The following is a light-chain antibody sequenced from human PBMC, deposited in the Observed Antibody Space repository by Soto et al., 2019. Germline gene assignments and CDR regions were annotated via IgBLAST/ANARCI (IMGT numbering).Light chain of an antibody. V-gene: IGLV1-51*02. CDR2: ETN. CDR1: SSDIGNNY. J-gene: IGLJ1*01. CDR3: GTWDTSLSADV. Sequence: QSVLTQPPSVSAAPGQKVTISCFGSSSDIGNNYVSWYQHLPGTAPKLLIYETNKRHSGIPDRFSGSKSGTSATLDITGLQAGDEADYYCGTWDTSLSADVFGTGTQLTVL.